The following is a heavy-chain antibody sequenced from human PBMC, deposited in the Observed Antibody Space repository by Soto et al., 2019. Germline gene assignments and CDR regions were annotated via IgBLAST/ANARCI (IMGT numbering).Heavy chain of an antibody. CDR3: AKAYSTTWYYFDY. CDR2: ISGSGGST. CDR1: GFTFSSYA. D-gene: IGHD6-13*01. V-gene: IGHV3-23*01. J-gene: IGHJ4*02. Sequence: PGGSLRLSCAASGFTFSSYAMSWVRQAPGKGLEWVSAISGSGGSTYYADSVKGRFTISRDSSKNTLYLQMNSLRAEGTAVYYCAKAYSTTWYYFDYWGQGTLVTVSS.